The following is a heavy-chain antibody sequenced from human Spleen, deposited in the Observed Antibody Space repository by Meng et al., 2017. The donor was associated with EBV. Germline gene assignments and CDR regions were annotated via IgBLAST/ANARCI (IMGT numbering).Heavy chain of an antibody. CDR2: ISGSGGST. J-gene: IGHJ4*02. CDR3: ASKGDGTSDY. D-gene: IGHD1-1*01. V-gene: IGHV3-23*04. CDR1: GFTVSSNY. Sequence: VHVVGSGGGLSQPGGSLGLSWAASGFTVSSNYMSWVRQAPGKGLEWVSGISGSGGSTYYANSVKGRFTISRDNSKNTLFLQLNSLRAEDTAIYFCASKGDGTSDYWGQGTLVTVSS.